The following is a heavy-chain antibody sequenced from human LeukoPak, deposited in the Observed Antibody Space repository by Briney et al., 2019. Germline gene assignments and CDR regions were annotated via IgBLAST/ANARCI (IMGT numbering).Heavy chain of an antibody. CDR3: ARGRLRFLEEYYFDY. CDR2: IYDSGST. CDR1: GGSIRSSYYY. D-gene: IGHD3-3*01. V-gene: IGHV4-39*07. Sequence: PSETLSLTCTVSGGSIRSSYYYWGWIRRPPGKGLEWIGSIYDSGSTYYNPSLKSRVTISVDTSKNQFSLKLSSVTAADTAVYYCARGRLRFLEEYYFDYWGQGTLVTVSS. J-gene: IGHJ4*02.